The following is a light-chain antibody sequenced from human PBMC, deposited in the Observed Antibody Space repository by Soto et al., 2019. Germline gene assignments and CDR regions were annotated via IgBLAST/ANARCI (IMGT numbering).Light chain of an antibody. V-gene: IGKV2-24*01. Sequence: DIVLTQTPRSSPVTLGQPASISCRSSQSLVQSDGNTYLSWLQQRPGQPPRLLIYKVSNRFSGVPDRFSGSGAVTDFTLKISRGEAEDVGVYYCMHATQYRPYTFGQGTKLEIK. CDR1: QSLVQSDGNTY. J-gene: IGKJ2*01. CDR2: KVS. CDR3: MHATQYRPYT.